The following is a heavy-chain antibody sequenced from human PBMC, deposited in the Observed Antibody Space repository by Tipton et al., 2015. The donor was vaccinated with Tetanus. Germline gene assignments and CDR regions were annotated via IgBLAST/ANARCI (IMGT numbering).Heavy chain of an antibody. CDR3: AKALGSSAWYGT. CDR2: ISASGGGT. V-gene: IGHV3-23*04. J-gene: IGHJ5*02. CDR1: GFIVSSHY. D-gene: IGHD6-13*01. Sequence: QLVQSGGGLIQPGGSLRLSCVASGFIVSSHYMSWIRQPPGKGLEWVSGISASGGGTYYADSVKGRFTISRDNSKNTLSLQMNSLRGEDTAVYYCAKALGSSAWYGTWGQGTLVTVSS.